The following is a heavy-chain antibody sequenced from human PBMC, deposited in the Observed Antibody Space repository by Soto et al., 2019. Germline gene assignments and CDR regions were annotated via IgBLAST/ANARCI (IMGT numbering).Heavy chain of an antibody. CDR2: IYWDDDK. V-gene: IGHV2-5*02. CDR1: GFSLSTSGVG. J-gene: IGHJ4*02. D-gene: IGHD6-13*01. CDR3: ARLYSSSWFDY. Sequence: QITLKESGPTLVKPTQTLTLTCTFSGFSLSTSGVGVGWIRQPPGKALEWLALIYWDDDKRYSPSLKSRVTITKDTSKSQVVLTMTNIDPVDTGTYYCARLYSSSWFDYWGQGTLVTVSS.